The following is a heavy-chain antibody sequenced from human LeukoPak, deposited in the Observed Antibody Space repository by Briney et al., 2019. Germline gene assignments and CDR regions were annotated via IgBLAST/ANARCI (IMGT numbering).Heavy chain of an antibody. J-gene: IGHJ4*02. CDR2: IRWNSGLI. V-gene: IGHV3-9*01. CDR3: AKVGICGLVTYYFDY. Sequence: PGGSLRLSCAASGFIFDEYAMHWVRQAPRKGLEWVSGIRWNSGLIDYADSVKGRFTISRHNAKNSLYLQMNSLKAEDTAFYYGAKVGICGLVTYYFDYWGQGTLVTVSS. CDR1: GFIFDEYA. D-gene: IGHD3/OR15-3a*01.